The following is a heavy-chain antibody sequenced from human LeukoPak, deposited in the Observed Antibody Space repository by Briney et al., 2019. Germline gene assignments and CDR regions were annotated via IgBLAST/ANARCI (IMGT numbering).Heavy chain of an antibody. Sequence: SETLSLTCAVYGGSFSGYYWSWIRQPPGKGLEWIGEINHSGSTNYNPSLKSRVTISVDTSKNQFSLKLSSVTAADPAVNFCADFRFWSGYTAWGQGTPVTVSS. CDR3: ADFRFWSGYTA. D-gene: IGHD3-3*01. CDR2: INHSGST. CDR1: GGSFSGYY. J-gene: IGHJ5*02. V-gene: IGHV4-34*01.